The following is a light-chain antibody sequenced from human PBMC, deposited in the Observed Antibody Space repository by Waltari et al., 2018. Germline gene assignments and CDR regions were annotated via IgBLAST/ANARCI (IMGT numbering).Light chain of an antibody. CDR3: QQYNTYSRT. J-gene: IGKJ2*01. Sequence: DIQMTQSHSTLSASVGDRVTITCRASQSISSYLAWYQQKPGKAPKLLIYKAASLESWVPSRFSGSGSGTDFTLTISSLQPDDFATYCCQQYNTYSRTFGQGTKLEIK. CDR2: KAA. V-gene: IGKV1-5*03. CDR1: QSISSY.